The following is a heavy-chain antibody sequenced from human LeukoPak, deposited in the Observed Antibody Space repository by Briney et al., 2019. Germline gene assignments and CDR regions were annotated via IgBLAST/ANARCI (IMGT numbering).Heavy chain of an antibody. J-gene: IGHJ4*02. CDR3: AKDNRYDYVWGTYRPNDY. D-gene: IGHD3-16*02. CDR2: IRYDGNNK. CDR1: GFTFSSFG. Sequence: GGSLRLSCAASGFTFSSFGMYWVRQAPGKGLEWVAFIRYDGNNKYYTDSVRGRFTISRDNSKNTLYLQMNSLRAEDTAVYYGAKDNRYDYVWGTYRPNDYWGQGTLVTVSS. V-gene: IGHV3-30*02.